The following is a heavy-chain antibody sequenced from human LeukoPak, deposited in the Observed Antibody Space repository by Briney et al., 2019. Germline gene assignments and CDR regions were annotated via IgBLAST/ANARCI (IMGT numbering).Heavy chain of an antibody. CDR3: ARDLGQYYDTSDNWFDP. J-gene: IGHJ5*02. CDR1: GFTFSNYW. CDR2: VNSDGINT. D-gene: IGHD3-22*01. V-gene: IGHV3-74*01. Sequence: GGSLRLSCAASGFTFSNYWMHWVRQAPGKGLVWVSRVNSDGINTRYADSVKGRFTISRDNAKNTLNLQMNSLRAEDTVVYYCARDLGQYYDTSDNWFDPWGQGTLVTVSS.